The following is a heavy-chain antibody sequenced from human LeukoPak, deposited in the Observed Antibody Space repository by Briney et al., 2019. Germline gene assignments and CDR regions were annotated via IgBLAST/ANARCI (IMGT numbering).Heavy chain of an antibody. J-gene: IGHJ4*02. D-gene: IGHD3-9*01. V-gene: IGHV3-48*02. CDR2: ISSGSSSI. CDR3: ARGRATGRSGGDY. Sequence: GGSLGLSCAASGFTFSSCSMNWVRQAPGKGLEWVSYISSGSSSIYYADSVKGRFTISRDNAENSLYLQMNSLRDEDTAVYYCARGRATGRSGGDYWGQGTLVTVSS. CDR1: GFTFSSCS.